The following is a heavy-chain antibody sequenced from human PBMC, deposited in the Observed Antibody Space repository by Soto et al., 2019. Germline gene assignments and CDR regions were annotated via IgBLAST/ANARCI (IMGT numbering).Heavy chain of an antibody. V-gene: IGHV3-21*01. CDR3: VRSGTARLLRHSWFDT. CDR1: GFTFNTYD. D-gene: IGHD2-21*01. Sequence: EVQLVESGGGLVKPGGSLRLSCAASGFTFNTYDMNWVRQAPGKGLEWVSSITTSSAYMYYADSLKGKITTSRDNAKNSLFLQVNSLRAEDTAVYYCVRSGTARLLRHSWFDTWGQGTLVTVSS. J-gene: IGHJ5*02. CDR2: ITTSSAYM.